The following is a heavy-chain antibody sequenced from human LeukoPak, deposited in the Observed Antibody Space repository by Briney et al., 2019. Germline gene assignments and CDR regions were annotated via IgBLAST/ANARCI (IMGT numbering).Heavy chain of an antibody. D-gene: IGHD3-10*01. CDR1: DGSISSSSYY. Sequence: PSETLSLTCTISDGSISSSSYYWGWIRQPPGKGLEWIGSIYYSGSTYYNPSLKSRVTISVDTSKNQFSLKLSSVTAAGTAVYYCVRQEGTRVRYFDYWGQGTLVTVSS. CDR2: IYYSGST. J-gene: IGHJ4*02. CDR3: VRQEGTRVRYFDY. V-gene: IGHV4-39*01.